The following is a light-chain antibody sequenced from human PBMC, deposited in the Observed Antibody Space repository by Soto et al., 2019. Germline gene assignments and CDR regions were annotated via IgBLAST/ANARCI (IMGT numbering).Light chain of an antibody. CDR1: SSDVGGYNY. V-gene: IGLV2-23*02. Sequence: QSVLTQPASVSGSPGQSITISCTGTSSDVGGYNYVSWYQQHPGKAPKLMIYEVSKRPSGVSNRFSGSRSGNTASLTISGLLAEDEADYYCSSYAGSRTYVFGTGTKLTVL. CDR2: EVS. CDR3: SSYAGSRTYV. J-gene: IGLJ1*01.